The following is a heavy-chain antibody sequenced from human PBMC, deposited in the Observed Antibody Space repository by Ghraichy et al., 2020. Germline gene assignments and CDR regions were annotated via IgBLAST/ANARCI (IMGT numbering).Heavy chain of an antibody. CDR1: GGSISSYY. Sequence: SETLSLTCTVSGGSISSYYWSWIRQPPGKGLEWIGYIYYSGSTNYNPSLKSRVTISVDTSKNQFSLKLSSVTAADTAVYYCARAPRNLAVAGTSYFDYWGQGTLVTVSS. V-gene: IGHV4-59*01. CDR3: ARAPRNLAVAGTSYFDY. J-gene: IGHJ4*02. D-gene: IGHD6-19*01. CDR2: IYYSGST.